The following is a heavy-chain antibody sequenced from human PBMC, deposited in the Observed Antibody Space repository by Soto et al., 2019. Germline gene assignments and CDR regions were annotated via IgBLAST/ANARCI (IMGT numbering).Heavy chain of an antibody. CDR1: GYSFTSYW. V-gene: IGHV5-10-1*01. CDR3: ARHGGYSYGYSRYYGMDV. D-gene: IGHD5-18*01. CDR2: IDPSDSYT. Sequence: LGESLKISCKGSGYSFTSYWISWVRQMPGKGLEWMGRIDPSDSYTNYSSSFQGHVTISADKSISTAYLQWSSLKASDTAMYYCARHGGYSYGYSRYYGMDVWGQGTTVTVSS. J-gene: IGHJ6*02.